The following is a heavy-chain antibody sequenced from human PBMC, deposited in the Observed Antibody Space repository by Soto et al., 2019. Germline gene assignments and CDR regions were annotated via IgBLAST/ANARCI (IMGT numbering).Heavy chain of an antibody. CDR3: VREGTVTTDY. CDR1: GFTFSDYY. CDR2: ISPSGNTI. D-gene: IGHD4-17*01. Sequence: QVQLVESGGGLVMPGGSLRLSCAASGFTFSDYYMTWVRQAPGKGLEWVSFISPSGNTIYYADSVQGRFTISRDNAKNSLYLQINSLRAEDTAAYYCVREGTVTTDYWGQGILVTVSS. V-gene: IGHV3-11*01. J-gene: IGHJ4*02.